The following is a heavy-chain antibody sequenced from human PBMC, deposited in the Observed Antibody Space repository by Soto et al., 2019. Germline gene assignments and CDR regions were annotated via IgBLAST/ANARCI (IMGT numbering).Heavy chain of an antibody. CDR2: INAGNGNT. V-gene: IGHV1-3*01. J-gene: IGHJ6*02. CDR3: ARYPSENRHPPDVNSF. D-gene: IGHD2-15*01. Sequence: ASVKVSCKASGYTFTSYAMHWVRQAPGQRLEWMGWINAGNGNTKYSQKFQGRVTITRDTSASTAYMELSSLRSEDTAVYYCARYPSENRHPPDVNSFRGQGSTDTVS. CDR1: GYTFTSYA.